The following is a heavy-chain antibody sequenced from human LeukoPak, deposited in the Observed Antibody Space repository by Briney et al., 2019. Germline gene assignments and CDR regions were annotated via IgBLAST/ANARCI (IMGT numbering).Heavy chain of an antibody. V-gene: IGHV3-74*01. CDR2: INGDGSST. CDR3: ARDQGYQVVDP. CDR1: GFALSTYW. J-gene: IGHJ5*02. Sequence: GGSLRLSCSASGFALSTYWMHWVRQASGKGLVWVSRINGDGSSTSYADSVKGRFTISRDNAKNTLYLQMNSLRAEDTAVYYCARDQGYQVVDPWGQGTLVTVSS. D-gene: IGHD2-2*01.